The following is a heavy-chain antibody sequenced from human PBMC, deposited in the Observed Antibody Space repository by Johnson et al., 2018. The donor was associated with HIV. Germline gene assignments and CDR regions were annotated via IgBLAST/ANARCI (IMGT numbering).Heavy chain of an antibody. D-gene: IGHD6-13*01. CDR1: GFTFSSYA. Sequence: VQLVESGGGLVQPGGSLRLSCAASGFTFSSYAMSWVRQAPGKRLEWVSAISGSGGSTYYADSVKGRFTISRDNSKNTLYLQMNSLRAEDTAVYYCAKDRRGKQQLVTGNDAFDIWGQGTMVTVSS. J-gene: IGHJ3*02. CDR3: AKDRRGKQQLVTGNDAFDI. CDR2: ISGSGGST. V-gene: IGHV3-23*04.